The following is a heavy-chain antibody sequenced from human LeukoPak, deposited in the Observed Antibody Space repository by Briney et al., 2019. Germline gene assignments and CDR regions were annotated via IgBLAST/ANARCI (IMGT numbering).Heavy chain of an antibody. CDR3: ARSREMAKDYFDY. J-gene: IGHJ4*02. V-gene: IGHV1-69*04. CDR2: IIPILGIA. D-gene: IGHD5-24*01. Sequence: ASVKVSCKASGGTFISYAISWVRQAPGQGLEWMGRIIPILGIANYAQKFQGRVTITADKSTSTAYMELSSLRSEDTAVYYCARSREMAKDYFDYWGQGTLVTVSS. CDR1: GGTFISYA.